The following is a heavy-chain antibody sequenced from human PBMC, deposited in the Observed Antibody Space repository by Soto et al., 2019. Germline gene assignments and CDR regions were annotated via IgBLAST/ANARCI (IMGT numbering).Heavy chain of an antibody. CDR2: IYPGDSDT. J-gene: IGHJ6*02. D-gene: IGHD6-13*01. Sequence: PGESLKISCKGSGYSFTSYWIGWVRQMPGKGLEWMGIIYPGDSDTRYSPSFQGQVTISRDNSKNTLYLQMNSLRADDTAVYFCAKEVAAAGDHVYFHGLDVWGQGTTVTVSS. V-gene: IGHV5-51*01. CDR3: AKEVAAAGDHVYFHGLDV. CDR1: GYSFTSYW.